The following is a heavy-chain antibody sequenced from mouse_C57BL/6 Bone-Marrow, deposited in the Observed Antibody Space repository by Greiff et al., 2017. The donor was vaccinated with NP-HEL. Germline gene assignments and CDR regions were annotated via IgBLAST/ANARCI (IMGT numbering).Heavy chain of an antibody. Sequence: QVQLKESGAELVRPGTSVKVSCKASGYAFTNYLIEWVKQRPGQGLEWIGVIYPGSGGTNYNEKFKGKATLTADKSSSTAYMQLSSLTSEDSAVYFGARGVGLFDFWGQGTALTVSS. V-gene: IGHV1-54*01. CDR1: GYAFTNYL. CDR2: IYPGSGGT. CDR3: ARGVGLFDF. D-gene: IGHD1-1*02. J-gene: IGHJ2*01.